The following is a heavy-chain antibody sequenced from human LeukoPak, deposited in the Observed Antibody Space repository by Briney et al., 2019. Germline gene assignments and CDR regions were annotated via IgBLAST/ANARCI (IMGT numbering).Heavy chain of an antibody. J-gene: IGHJ5*02. Sequence: SETLSLTCTVSGGSISSYYWSWVRQPPGKGLEWIACISYSGSTKYNPSLKSRVTISVDTSKNQLSLKLSSVTAADTAVYYCAREPGFDSSGYLNWFDPWGQGTLVTVSS. CDR3: AREPGFDSSGYLNWFDP. CDR1: GGSISSYY. V-gene: IGHV4-59*01. D-gene: IGHD3-22*01. CDR2: ISYSGST.